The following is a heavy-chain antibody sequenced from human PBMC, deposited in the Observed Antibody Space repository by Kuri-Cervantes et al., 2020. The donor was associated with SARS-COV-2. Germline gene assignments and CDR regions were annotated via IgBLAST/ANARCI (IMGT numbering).Heavy chain of an antibody. J-gene: IGHJ5*02. CDR1: GSSVSSSSFY. CDR2: IYSRGGT. V-gene: IGHV4-39*02. CDR3: ARGVRGDRGNWFDP. D-gene: IGHD3-10*02. Sequence: SETLSLTCTVSGSSVSSSSFYWAWIRQPPGKGLEWIGSIYSRGGTTYNPSLRSRVTISADTSKNQFSLKVNSVTAADTAVYYCARGVRGDRGNWFDPWGQGTLVTV.